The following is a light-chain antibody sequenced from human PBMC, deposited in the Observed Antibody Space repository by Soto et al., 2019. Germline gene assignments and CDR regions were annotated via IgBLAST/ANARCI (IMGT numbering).Light chain of an antibody. Sequence: EIVLTQSPGTLSLSPGERATLSCRASQSVSSSYLAWYQQKPGQAPRLLIYGASSRGTGIPDRFSGSGSGTDFTLTISRLEPEDFAVYYCQQYDSSPVTFGPGTKVDIK. V-gene: IGKV3-20*01. J-gene: IGKJ3*01. CDR2: GAS. CDR3: QQYDSSPVT. CDR1: QSVSSSY.